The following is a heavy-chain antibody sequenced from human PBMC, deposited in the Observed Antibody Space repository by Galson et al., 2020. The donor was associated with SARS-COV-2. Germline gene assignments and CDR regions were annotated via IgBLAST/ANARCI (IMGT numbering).Heavy chain of an antibody. CDR2: IYRSEST. CDR1: GGSINNGRYY. D-gene: IGHD3-16*01. J-gene: IGHJ4*02. CDR3: ARELGGSYFDS. V-gene: IGHV4-31*03. Sequence: ASETLSLTCTVSGGSINNGRYYWTWLRQRPGKALEWIGYIYRSESTYYHPSLKSRLTISEDTSKNQFSLQLTSVTAADTAVYYCARELGGSYFDSWGQGTLVTVSS.